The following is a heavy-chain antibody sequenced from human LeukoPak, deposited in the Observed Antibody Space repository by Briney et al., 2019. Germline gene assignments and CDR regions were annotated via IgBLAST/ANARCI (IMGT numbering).Heavy chain of an antibody. Sequence: GGSLRLSCAASGFTFSSYWMHWVRHAPGKGLVWVSRINTDGSSTTYADSVKGRFIISRDNPKNTLYLQMIGLRADDTAAYYCAKQSSSSAWYVPIDSWGQGTLVTVSS. CDR3: AKQSSSSAWYVPIDS. V-gene: IGHV3-74*01. J-gene: IGHJ4*02. D-gene: IGHD6-19*01. CDR2: INTDGSST. CDR1: GFTFSSYW.